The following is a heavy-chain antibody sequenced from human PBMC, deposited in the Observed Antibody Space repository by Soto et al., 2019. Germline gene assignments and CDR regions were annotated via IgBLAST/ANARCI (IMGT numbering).Heavy chain of an antibody. Sequence: ASVKVSCKASGYTFTGYYMHWVRQAPGQGLEWMGWINPNSGGTNYAQKFQGRVTMTRDTSINTAYMELSRLRSDDTAVYYCARLFTIFGVVIIPDAFDIWGQGTMVTVSS. D-gene: IGHD3-3*01. CDR1: GYTFTGYY. V-gene: IGHV1-2*02. CDR2: INPNSGGT. J-gene: IGHJ3*02. CDR3: ARLFTIFGVVIIPDAFDI.